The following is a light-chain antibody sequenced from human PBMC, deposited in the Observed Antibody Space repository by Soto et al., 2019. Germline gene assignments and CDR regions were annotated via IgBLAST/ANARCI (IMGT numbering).Light chain of an antibody. CDR2: EVT. CDR1: SSDVGTYNL. Sequence: QSALTQPASVSGSPGQSITISCSGTSSDVGTYNLVPWYQQYPGKAPRLMIYEVTKRPSGVSNRFSGSKSGNTASLTISGLQPEDEADYYCCSYAGSSSSIFGTGTKVTVL. V-gene: IGLV2-23*02. J-gene: IGLJ1*01. CDR3: CSYAGSSSSI.